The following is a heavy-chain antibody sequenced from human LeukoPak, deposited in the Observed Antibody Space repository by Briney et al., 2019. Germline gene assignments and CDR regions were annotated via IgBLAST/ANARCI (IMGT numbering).Heavy chain of an antibody. CDR1: GFTFSSYG. CDR3: ARGCGSGWGKDY. D-gene: IGHD6-19*01. V-gene: IGHV3-33*01. J-gene: IGHJ4*02. Sequence: GGSLGLSCAASGFTFSSYGMHWVRQAPGKGLEWVAVIWYDGSNKYYADSVKGRFTISRDNSNNTLYLQMNSLRAEDTAVYYCARGCGSGWGKDYWGQGTLVTVSS. CDR2: IWYDGSNK.